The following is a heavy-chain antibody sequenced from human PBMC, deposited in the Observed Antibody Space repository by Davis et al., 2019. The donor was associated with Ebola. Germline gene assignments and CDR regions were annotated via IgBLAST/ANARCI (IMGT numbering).Heavy chain of an antibody. D-gene: IGHD1-7*01. J-gene: IGHJ6*02. Sequence: GESLKISCAASGFTFSSYGMHWVRQAPGKGLEWVAAIWYDGGTKYYADSVKGRFIISRDNSKNMLYLQMNSLRAEDTAVYYCAKVGQMKWNFRYAMDVWGQGTTVTVS. CDR2: IWYDGGTK. CDR3: AKVGQMKWNFRYAMDV. CDR1: GFTFSSYG. V-gene: IGHV3-33*06.